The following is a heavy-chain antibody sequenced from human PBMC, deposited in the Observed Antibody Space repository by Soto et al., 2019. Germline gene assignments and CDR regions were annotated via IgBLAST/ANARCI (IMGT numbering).Heavy chain of an antibody. D-gene: IGHD1-26*01. J-gene: IGHJ4*02. CDR3: AKDLSVGWELLYFDY. Sequence: EVQLLESGGGVVQSGGSLRLSCTASGFTFSSYAMSWVRQAPGKGLEWVSAISGSGGNTYYADSVKGRFTISRDNSKNTLYLQMNSLRVEDKAVYYYAKDLSVGWELLYFDYWGQGTLVTVSS. CDR1: GFTFSSYA. V-gene: IGHV3-23*01. CDR2: ISGSGGNT.